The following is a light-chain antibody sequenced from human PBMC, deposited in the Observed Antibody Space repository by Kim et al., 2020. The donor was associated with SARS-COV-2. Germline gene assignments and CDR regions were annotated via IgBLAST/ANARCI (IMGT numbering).Light chain of an antibody. CDR1: KLGDKY. V-gene: IGLV3-1*01. J-gene: IGLJ2*01. Sequence: SSELTQPPSVSVSPGQTATITCSGDKLGDKYACWYQQRPGQSPVLVIYEGTERPSGIPERFSGFKSGTTATLTISGTQAMDEADYYCQAWDSRTVIFGGGTKLTVL. CDR3: QAWDSRTVI. CDR2: EGT.